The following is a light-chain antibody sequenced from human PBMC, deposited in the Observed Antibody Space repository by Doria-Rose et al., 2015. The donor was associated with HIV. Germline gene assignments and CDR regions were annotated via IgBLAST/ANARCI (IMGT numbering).Light chain of an antibody. CDR1: QSFSSTY. CDR2: DGS. J-gene: IGKJ1*01. V-gene: IGKV3-20*01. Sequence: EIVLTQSPGTLSLSPGERATLSCRASQSFSSTYLAWYQQKPGQALSLLIYDGSTRATGIPDRFSASGSGTDFTLTINGLEPEEFALYYCHQYGTSWTFGQGTKVEI. CDR3: HQYGTSWT.